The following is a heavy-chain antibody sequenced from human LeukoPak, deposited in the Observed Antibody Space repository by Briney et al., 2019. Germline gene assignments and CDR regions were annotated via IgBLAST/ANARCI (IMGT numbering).Heavy chain of an antibody. D-gene: IGHD3-16*02. Sequence: GGSLRLSCAASGFTFSSYAMSWVRQAPGKGLEWVSAISGSGGSTYYADSVKGRFTISRDNSKNTLYLQTNSLRAEDTAVYYCAKDDDYVWGSYRLIDYWGQGTLVTVSS. CDR1: GFTFSSYA. V-gene: IGHV3-23*01. CDR3: AKDDDYVWGSYRLIDY. J-gene: IGHJ4*02. CDR2: ISGSGGST.